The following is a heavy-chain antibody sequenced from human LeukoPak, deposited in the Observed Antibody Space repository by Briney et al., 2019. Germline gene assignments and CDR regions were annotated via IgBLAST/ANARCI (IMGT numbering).Heavy chain of an antibody. CDR3: ARALYYDSSGSTFSNAFDI. D-gene: IGHD3-22*01. CDR1: GGTFSSYA. Sequence: SVKVSCKASGGTFSSYAISWVRQAPGQGLEWMGRIIPILGIANYAQKFQGRVTITADKSTSTAYMELSSLRSEDTAVYYCARALYYDSSGSTFSNAFDIWGQGTMVTVSS. J-gene: IGHJ3*02. CDR2: IIPILGIA. V-gene: IGHV1-69*04.